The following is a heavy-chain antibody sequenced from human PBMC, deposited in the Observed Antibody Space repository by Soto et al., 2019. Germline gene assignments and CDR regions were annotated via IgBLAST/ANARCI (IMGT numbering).Heavy chain of an antibody. CDR2: ISRSDGST. J-gene: IGHJ3*02. D-gene: IGHD1-26*01. Sequence: PGGSLRLSCAASGGFTFSSYGMNWVRQAPGKGLEWVSGISRSDGSTYCADSVTGRFTISRDISKNTLYLQMNSLRAEDTAIYHCAKAIVGANLHALDIWGQGTMVTVSS. CDR1: GGFTFSSYG. CDR3: AKAIVGANLHALDI. V-gene: IGHV3-23*01.